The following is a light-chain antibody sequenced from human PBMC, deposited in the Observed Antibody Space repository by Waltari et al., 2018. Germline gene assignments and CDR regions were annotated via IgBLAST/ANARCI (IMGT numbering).Light chain of an antibody. J-gene: IGLJ2*01. V-gene: IGLV7-43*01. CDR1: TVEVTSGHY. CDR3: LLYSGGAHL. CDR2: APS. Sequence: QTVVTHEPSLTVSSGGTVTLTCASSTVEVTSGHYPNWYQQKPGQAPRALIYAPSNKYSWTPARFSGSLLGDKAALTLSGVQPEDGADYYCLLYSGGAHLFGGGTKLTVL.